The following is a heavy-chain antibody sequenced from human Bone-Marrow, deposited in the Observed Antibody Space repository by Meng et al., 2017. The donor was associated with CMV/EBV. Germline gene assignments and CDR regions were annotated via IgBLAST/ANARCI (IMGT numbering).Heavy chain of an antibody. Sequence: ASVKVSCKASGYTFTGYYMHWVRQAPGQGLEWMGWINPNSGGTNYAQKFQGRVTMTRDTSISTAYMELSRLRSGDTAVYYCARGVALLWFGELLEAFDYWGQGTLVTVSS. J-gene: IGHJ4*02. V-gene: IGHV1-2*02. D-gene: IGHD3-10*01. CDR2: INPNSGGT. CDR3: ARGVALLWFGELLEAFDY. CDR1: GYTFTGYY.